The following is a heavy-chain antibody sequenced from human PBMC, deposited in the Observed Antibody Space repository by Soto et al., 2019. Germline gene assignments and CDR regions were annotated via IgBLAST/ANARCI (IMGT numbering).Heavy chain of an antibody. CDR3: AKDLDTAMEREEATLGYGMDV. V-gene: IGHV3-30*18. J-gene: IGHJ6*02. D-gene: IGHD5-18*01. Sequence: GGSLRLSCAASGFTFSSYGMHWVRQAPGKGLEWVAVISYDGSNKYYADSVKGRFTISRDNSKNTLYLQMNSLRAEDTAVYYCAKDLDTAMEREEATLGYGMDVWGQGTTVTVSS. CDR1: GFTFSSYG. CDR2: ISYDGSNK.